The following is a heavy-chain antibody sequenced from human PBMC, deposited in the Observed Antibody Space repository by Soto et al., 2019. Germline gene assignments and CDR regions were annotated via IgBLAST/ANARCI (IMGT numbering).Heavy chain of an antibody. CDR2: IYYSGST. V-gene: IGHV4-59*01. D-gene: IGHD3-3*01. CDR1: GGSISSYY. Sequence: QVQLQESGPGLVKPSETLSLTCTVSGGSISSYYWSWIRQPPGKGLEWIGYIYYSGSTNYNPSLKRRVTISVDTSKNQFSLKLSSVTAADTAVYYCARVATIFGVVIEHYYYYMDVWGKGTTVTVSS. CDR3: ARVATIFGVVIEHYYYYMDV. J-gene: IGHJ6*03.